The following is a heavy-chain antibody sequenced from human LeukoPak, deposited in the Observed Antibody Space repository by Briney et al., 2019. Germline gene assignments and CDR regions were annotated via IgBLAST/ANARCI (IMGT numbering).Heavy chain of an antibody. CDR2: ISAYNGNT. CDR1: GYTFTSYG. V-gene: IGHV1-18*01. Sequence: ASVKVSCKASGYTFTSYGISWVRQAPGQGLEWMGWISAYNGNTNYAQKLQGRVTMTTDTSTSTAYMELRSLRSDDTAVYYCARRVGYDFWSGYYTHWGQGTLVTVSS. J-gene: IGHJ4*02. CDR3: ARRVGYDFWSGYYTH. D-gene: IGHD3-3*01.